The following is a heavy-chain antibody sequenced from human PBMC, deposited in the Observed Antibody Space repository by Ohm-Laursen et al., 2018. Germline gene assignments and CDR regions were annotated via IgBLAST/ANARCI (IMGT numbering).Heavy chain of an antibody. V-gene: IGHV4-59*08. J-gene: IGHJ4*02. Sequence: SDILSLTCTVSGGSISSCYWGWIRQSPGKGLEWIGYMYHTGSTYYNPSLKSRVTISVDTSKNQFSLKLSSVTAADTAVYYCARCTTEIDYWGQGTLVSVSS. CDR1: GGSISSCY. CDR3: ARCTTEIDY. CDR2: MYHTGST. D-gene: IGHD2-8*01.